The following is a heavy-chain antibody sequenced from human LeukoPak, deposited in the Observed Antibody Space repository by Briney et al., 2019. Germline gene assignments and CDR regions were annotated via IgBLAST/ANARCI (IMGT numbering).Heavy chain of an antibody. D-gene: IGHD1-26*01. CDR2: ISWNGYST. Sequence: GGSLRLSCAASGFTFSSYTMHWVRQAPGKGLEWVSLISWNGYSTSYGDSVKGRFTISRDNNKDSLYLQMNSLRTEDTALYYCARDSSGSLEYWGQGTLVTVSS. V-gene: IGHV3-43*01. CDR1: GFTFSSYT. CDR3: ARDSSGSLEY. J-gene: IGHJ4*02.